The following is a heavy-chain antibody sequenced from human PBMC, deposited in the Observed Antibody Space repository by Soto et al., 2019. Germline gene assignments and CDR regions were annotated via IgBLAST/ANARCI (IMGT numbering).Heavy chain of an antibody. D-gene: IGHD2-15*01. CDR3: ARQMFIGGMDV. J-gene: IGHJ6*02. Sequence: SETLXLTFTVSGASISSYYWSWIRQPPGKGLEWIGYIYYSGSTNYNPSLKSRVTISVDTSKNQFSLRLSSVTAADTAVYHCARQMFIGGMDVWGQGTTVTVSS. V-gene: IGHV4-59*08. CDR2: IYYSGST. CDR1: GASISSYY.